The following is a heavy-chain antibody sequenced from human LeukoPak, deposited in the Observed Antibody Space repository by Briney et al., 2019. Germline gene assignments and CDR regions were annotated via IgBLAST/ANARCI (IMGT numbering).Heavy chain of an antibody. CDR1: RVSFSTYW. D-gene: IGHD1-26*01. J-gene: IGHJ3*02. CDR3: ARDDGGSLDI. V-gene: IGHV3-7*05. Sequence: GGSLRLSCVASRVSFSTYWMAWVRQAPGKGLEWVANIKQDGSEKHYVDSVKGRFTIFRDNAKNSPYLQMNSLRAEDTAVYCCARDDGGSLDIWGQGTMVTVSS. CDR2: IKQDGSEK.